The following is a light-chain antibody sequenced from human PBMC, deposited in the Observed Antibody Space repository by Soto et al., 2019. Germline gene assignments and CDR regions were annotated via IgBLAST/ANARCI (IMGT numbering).Light chain of an antibody. V-gene: IGKV3-20*01. CDR2: GAS. CDR3: QQYGRSPWT. Sequence: IVLTKSPGTLSLSPGDRATLSCRPSQSISSSYLAWYQQKPGQAPRLLIYGASSGTTGIPDRFSGSGSGTDFTLTISRLEPEDFAVYYCQQYGRSPWTFGQGTKV. J-gene: IGKJ1*01. CDR1: QSISSSY.